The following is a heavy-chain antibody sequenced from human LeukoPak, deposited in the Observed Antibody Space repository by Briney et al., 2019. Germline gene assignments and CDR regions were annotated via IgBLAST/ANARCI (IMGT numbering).Heavy chain of an antibody. CDR1: GFTFSSYW. D-gene: IGHD2-15*01. CDR2: IKQDGSEK. V-gene: IGHV3-7*01. CDR3: ARVGSRRGSGGSCYKY. J-gene: IGHJ4*02. Sequence: PGGSLRLSCAASGFTFSSYWMSSVRQAPGKGLEWVANIKQDGSEKYYVDSVKGRFTISRDNAKNSLYLQMNSLRAEDTAVYYCARVGSRRGSGGSCYKYWGQGTLVTVSS.